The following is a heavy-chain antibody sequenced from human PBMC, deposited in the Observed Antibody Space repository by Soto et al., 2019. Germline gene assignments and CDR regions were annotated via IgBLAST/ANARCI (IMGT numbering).Heavy chain of an antibody. CDR1: GYTFTSYD. V-gene: IGHV1-8*01. D-gene: IGHD3-3*01. Sequence: QVQLVQSGAVVKKPGASVKVSCKASGYTFTSYDINWVRQATGQGLEWMGWMNPNSGNTGYAQKFQGRVTMTRNTSISTAYMELSSLRSEDTAVYYCARGRRLRFLEWSPTYFDYWGQGTLVTVSS. CDR2: MNPNSGNT. CDR3: ARGRRLRFLEWSPTYFDY. J-gene: IGHJ4*02.